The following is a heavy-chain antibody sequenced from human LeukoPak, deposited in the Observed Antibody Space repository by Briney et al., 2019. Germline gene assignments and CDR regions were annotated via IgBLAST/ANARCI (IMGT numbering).Heavy chain of an antibody. Sequence: PGGSLRLSCAASGFKFSSYAMSWVRQAPGKGLEWVSGISGSAGDTYYADAVKGRFTISRDNSRNTLYVQMSSLRAEDTAVYYCAKDQVAPTGLFDYRGQGMLVTVSS. V-gene: IGHV3-23*01. D-gene: IGHD1-1*01. CDR1: GFKFSSYA. J-gene: IGHJ4*02. CDR2: ISGSAGDT. CDR3: AKDQVAPTGLFDY.